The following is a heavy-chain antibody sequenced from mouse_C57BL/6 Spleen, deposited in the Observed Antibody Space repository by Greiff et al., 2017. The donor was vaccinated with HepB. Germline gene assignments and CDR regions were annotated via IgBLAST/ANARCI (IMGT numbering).Heavy chain of an antibody. Sequence: VQLKQSGGGLVKPGGSLKLSCAASGFTFSSYAMSWVRQTPEKRLEWVATISDGGSYTYYPDNVKGRFTISRDNAKNNLYLQMSHLKSEDTAMYYCARVLTGTRYFDVWGTGTTVTVSS. CDR1: GFTFSSYA. D-gene: IGHD4-1*01. CDR2: ISDGGSYT. V-gene: IGHV5-4*01. CDR3: ARVLTGTRYFDV. J-gene: IGHJ1*03.